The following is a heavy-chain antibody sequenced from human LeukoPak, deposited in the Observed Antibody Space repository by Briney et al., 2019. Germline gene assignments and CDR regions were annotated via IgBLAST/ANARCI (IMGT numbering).Heavy chain of an antibody. CDR1: GGSISSGSYY. Sequence: SQTLSLTCTVSGGSISSGSYYWSWIRQPAGKGLEWIGRIYTSGSTNYNPSLKSRVTISVDTSKNQFSLKLSSVTAADTAVYYCARGSYDFWSGRFDYWGQGTLVTVSS. CDR2: IYTSGST. D-gene: IGHD3-3*01. J-gene: IGHJ4*02. V-gene: IGHV4-61*02. CDR3: ARGSYDFWSGRFDY.